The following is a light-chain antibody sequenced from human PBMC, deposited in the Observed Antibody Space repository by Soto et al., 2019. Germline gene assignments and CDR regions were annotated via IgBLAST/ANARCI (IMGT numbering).Light chain of an antibody. V-gene: IGKV1-5*03. CDR1: QSISSW. J-gene: IGKJ5*01. Sequence: DIQMTQSPPTLSASVGDRVTITCRASQSISSWLAWYQQKPGKAPKLLIYKASSLESGVPLRFSGSGSGTEFTLTISSLQPDDFATYYCQQYNSYSITFGQGTRLEIK. CDR2: KAS. CDR3: QQYNSYSIT.